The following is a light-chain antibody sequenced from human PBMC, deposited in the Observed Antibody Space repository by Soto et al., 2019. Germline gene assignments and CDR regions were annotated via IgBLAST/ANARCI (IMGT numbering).Light chain of an antibody. CDR3: QQYHSWT. J-gene: IGKJ1*01. CDR2: TAS. V-gene: IGKV1-5*03. CDR1: QSISSW. Sequence: DIQMTQSPSTLAASVGDRVTITCRASQSISSWMAWYQQKPEKAPKLLIYTASSLQSGVPSRFSGSGSGTEFTLTISSLQPDDFATYYCQQYHSWTFGQGTKVDIK.